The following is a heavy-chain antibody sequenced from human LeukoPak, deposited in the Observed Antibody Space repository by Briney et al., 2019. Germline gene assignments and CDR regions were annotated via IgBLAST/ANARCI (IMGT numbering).Heavy chain of an antibody. V-gene: IGHV1-69*13. J-gene: IGHJ3*02. CDR2: IIPIFGTA. CDR3: AGQDIVVVVAATTMHAFDI. Sequence: ASVKVSCKASGYTFTGYYMHWVRQAPGQGLEWMGGIIPIFGTANYAQKFQGRVTITADESTSTAYMELSSLRSEDTAVYYCAGQDIVVVVAATTMHAFDIWGQGTMVTVSS. D-gene: IGHD2-15*01. CDR1: GYTFTGYY.